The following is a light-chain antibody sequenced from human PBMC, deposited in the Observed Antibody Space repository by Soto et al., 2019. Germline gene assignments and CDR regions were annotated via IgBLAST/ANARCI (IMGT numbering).Light chain of an antibody. CDR2: GAS. J-gene: IGKJ1*01. V-gene: IGKV3-20*01. CDR1: QSLSSSY. CDR3: QQYGSTRWT. Sequence: IMLTQSPGTLSLTQGERATLSCRATQSLSSSYLAWYQQKPGQAPRLLIHGASSRVTGIPDRFSGSGSGTDFTLTISRLEPEDFAVYYCQQYGSTRWTFGQGTKVDI.